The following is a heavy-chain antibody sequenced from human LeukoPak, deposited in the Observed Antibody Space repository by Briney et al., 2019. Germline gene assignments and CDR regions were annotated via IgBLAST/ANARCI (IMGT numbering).Heavy chain of an antibody. D-gene: IGHD4-17*01. CDR1: GLSFSSYD. V-gene: IGHV3-13*01. J-gene: IGHJ2*01. CDR3: AREMSDTVTWGWYFDL. CDR2: IGTKGDT. Sequence: HAGGSLRLSCAAPGLSFSSYDMHWVRQATGKGLEWVSAIGTKGDTYYSDSVRGRFTISRENGKNSLYLQMNSLRAGDTAVYYCAREMSDTVTWGWYFDLWGRGTLVTVSS.